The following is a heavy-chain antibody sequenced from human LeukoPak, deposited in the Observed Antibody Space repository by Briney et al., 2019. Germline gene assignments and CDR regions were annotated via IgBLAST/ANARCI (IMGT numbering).Heavy chain of an antibody. CDR2: IIPILGIA. CDR3: ARSRIQLWLQGFDY. CDR1: GGTFSSYA. V-gene: IGHV1-69*04. Sequence: ASVKVSCKASGGTFSSYAISWVRQAPGQGLEWMGRIIPILGIANYAQKFQGRVTITADKSTSTAYMELSSLRSEDTAVYYCARSRIQLWLQGFDYWGQGTLVTVSS. D-gene: IGHD5-18*01. J-gene: IGHJ4*02.